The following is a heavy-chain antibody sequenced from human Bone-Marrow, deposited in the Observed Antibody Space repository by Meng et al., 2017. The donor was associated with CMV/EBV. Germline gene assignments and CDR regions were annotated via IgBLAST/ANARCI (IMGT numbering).Heavy chain of an antibody. Sequence: GGSLRLSCAASGFTFSSYAMHWVRQAPGKGLEWVAVISFDGSDTYYADSAKGRFTISRDNSKKTLYLEMSSLRVDDTAVYYCAKGGDTSIVTRWFDSWGQGTLVTVSS. CDR3: AKGGDTSIVTRWFDS. D-gene: IGHD5-18*01. CDR1: GFTFSSYA. J-gene: IGHJ5*01. V-gene: IGHV3-30-3*01. CDR2: ISFDGSDT.